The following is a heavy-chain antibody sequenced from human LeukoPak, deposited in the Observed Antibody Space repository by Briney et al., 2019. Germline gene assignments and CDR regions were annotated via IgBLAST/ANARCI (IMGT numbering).Heavy chain of an antibody. J-gene: IGHJ4*02. CDR3: ARDRGTTSSAGYYFDY. D-gene: IGHD6-6*01. V-gene: IGHV3-33*08. CDR2: IWYDGSEK. Sequence: GGSLRLSCAASGFSFITYWMHWVRQAPGKGLEWVAIIWYDGSEKFYGDSVKGRFTISRDNSKNTLYLQMNSLRAEDTAVYYCARDRGTTSSAGYYFDYWGQGTLVTVSS. CDR1: GFSFITYW.